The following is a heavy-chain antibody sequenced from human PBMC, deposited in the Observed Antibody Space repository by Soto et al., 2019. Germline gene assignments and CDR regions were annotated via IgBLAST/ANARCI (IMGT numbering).Heavy chain of an antibody. Sequence: QVQLVQSGAEVKKPGSSVKVSCKASGGTFSSYAISWVRQAPGQGLEWMGGIIPIFGTANYAQKFQGRVTITADESTRTAYMELSSLRSEDTAVYYCARDVVVVPAAISWFDPWGQGTLVTVSS. J-gene: IGHJ5*02. CDR1: GGTFSSYA. D-gene: IGHD2-2*02. CDR2: IIPIFGTA. V-gene: IGHV1-69*01. CDR3: ARDVVVVPAAISWFDP.